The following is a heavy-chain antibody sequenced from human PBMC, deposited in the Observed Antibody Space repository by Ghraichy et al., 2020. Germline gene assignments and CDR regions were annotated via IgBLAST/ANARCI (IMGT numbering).Heavy chain of an antibody. CDR3: ARDRRRSSWWDY. Sequence: ASVKVSCKASGYILSNYGFSWVRQAPGQGLEWIGWISGYNGNTYNAQKFQDRVTITTDTTTNTAYMELRSLRSDDTAVYYCARDRRRSSWWDYWGQGTLVTVTS. J-gene: IGHJ4*02. V-gene: IGHV1-18*01. CDR1: GYILSNYG. D-gene: IGHD6-13*01. CDR2: ISGYNGNT.